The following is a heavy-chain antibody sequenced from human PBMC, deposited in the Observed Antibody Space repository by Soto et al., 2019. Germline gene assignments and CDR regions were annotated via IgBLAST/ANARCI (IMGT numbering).Heavy chain of an antibody. CDR3: ARDSRNYYDSSGYLNWFDP. CDR2: IIPIFGTA. D-gene: IGHD3-22*01. CDR1: GGAFSSYA. J-gene: IGHJ5*02. V-gene: IGHV1-69*13. Sequence: SVKVSCKASGGAFSSYAISWVRQAPGQGLEWMGGIIPIFGTANYAQKFQGRVTITADESTSTAYMELSSLRSEDTAVYYCARDSRNYYDSSGYLNWFDPWGQGTLVTVSS.